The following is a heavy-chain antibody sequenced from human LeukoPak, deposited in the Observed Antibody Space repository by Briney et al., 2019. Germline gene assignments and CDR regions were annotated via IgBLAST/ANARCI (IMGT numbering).Heavy chain of an antibody. CDR1: GGSFSSYF. V-gene: IGHV4-4*07. CDR2: IYPSGNT. J-gene: IGHJ4*02. CDR3: ARGPLHFYYYGSGSYYNRGFGFDY. Sequence: SETLSLTCSISGGSFSSYFWSWVRQPAGKGLEWIGRIYPSGNTNYNPSLKSRVTLSVDTSKTQFSLKLSSVTAADTAVYYCARGPLHFYYYGSGSYYNRGFGFDYWGQGTLVTVSS. D-gene: IGHD3-10*01.